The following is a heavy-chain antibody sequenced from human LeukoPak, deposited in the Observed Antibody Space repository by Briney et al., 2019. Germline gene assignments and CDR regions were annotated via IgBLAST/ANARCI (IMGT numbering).Heavy chain of an antibody. Sequence: ASVKVSCKASGYTFTSYGISWVRQAPGQGLEWMGWISAYNGNTNYAQKLQGRVTMTTDTSTSTAYMELRSPRSDDTAVYYCASRGRRDYYDSSGYYWDYYGMDVWGQGTTVTVSS. CDR3: ASRGRRDYYDSSGYYWDYYGMDV. D-gene: IGHD3-22*01. CDR2: ISAYNGNT. CDR1: GYTFTSYG. J-gene: IGHJ6*02. V-gene: IGHV1-18*01.